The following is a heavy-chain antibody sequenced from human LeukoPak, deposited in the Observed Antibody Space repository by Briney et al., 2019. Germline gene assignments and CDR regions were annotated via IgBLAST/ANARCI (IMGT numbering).Heavy chain of an antibody. CDR3: AIGRGGQQLGDY. CDR2: INPNSGDT. V-gene: IGHV1-2*02. Sequence: ASVKVSSKPSGYTFSDYYIHWMRQAPGQGGEWVGWINPNSGDTDYAQKFQGRVTVTRDTSISTAYLQWTSLKASDTAMYYCAIGRGGQQLGDYWGQGTLVTVSS. D-gene: IGHD6-13*01. J-gene: IGHJ4*02. CDR1: GYTFSDYY.